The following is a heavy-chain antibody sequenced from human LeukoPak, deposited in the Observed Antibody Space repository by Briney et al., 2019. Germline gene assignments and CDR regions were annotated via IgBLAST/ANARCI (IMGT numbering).Heavy chain of an antibody. D-gene: IGHD6-19*01. J-gene: IGHJ6*02. Sequence: GGSLRLSCAASGFTFSSYEMNWVRQAPGRGLEWVSYISSSGSTIYYTDSVKGRFTISRDNAKNSLYLQMNSLRAEDTAVYYCARLRGWTYGMDVWGQGTTVTVSS. CDR2: ISSSGSTI. CDR3: ARLRGWTYGMDV. V-gene: IGHV3-48*03. CDR1: GFTFSSYE.